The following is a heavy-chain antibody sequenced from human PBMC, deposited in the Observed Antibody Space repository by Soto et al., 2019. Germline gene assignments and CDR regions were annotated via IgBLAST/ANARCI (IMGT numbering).Heavy chain of an antibody. CDR1: GGSISSYY. J-gene: IGHJ5*02. D-gene: IGHD1-1*01. Sequence: SETLSLTCTVSGGSISSYYWSWIRQPAGKGLEWIGRIYTSGSTNYNPSLKSRVTMSVDASKNQFSLKLSSVTAADTAVYYCARERVIYTWNDVAGLWFDPWGQGTLVTVSS. CDR2: IYTSGST. V-gene: IGHV4-4*07. CDR3: ARERVIYTWNDVAGLWFDP.